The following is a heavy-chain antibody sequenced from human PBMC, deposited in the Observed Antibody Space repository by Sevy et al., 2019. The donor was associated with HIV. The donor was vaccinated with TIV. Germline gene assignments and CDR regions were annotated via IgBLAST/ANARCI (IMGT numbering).Heavy chain of an antibody. J-gene: IGHJ3*02. D-gene: IGHD3-10*01. V-gene: IGHV4-31*03. CDR1: GGSISSGGYY. Sequence: SETLSLTCTVSGGSISSGGYYWSWIRQHPGKGLEWLGYIYYSGSTYYNPSLKSRVTISVDTSKNQFSLKLSSVTAADTAVYYCARSSPLLLWFGELLSGDAFDIWGQGTMVTVSS. CDR3: ARSSPLLLWFGELLSGDAFDI. CDR2: IYYSGST.